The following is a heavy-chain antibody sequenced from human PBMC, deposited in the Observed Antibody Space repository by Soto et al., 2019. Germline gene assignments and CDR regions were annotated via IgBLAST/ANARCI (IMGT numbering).Heavy chain of an antibody. J-gene: IGHJ4*02. CDR3: ASSGWGASGTPYLDF. V-gene: IGHV3-48*03. CDR1: GVTFKTSE. Sequence: EVQVVESGGGLAQPGGSRRLSCAASGVTFKTSEVHWVRQAPGKGLEWLSFIRASDNSIYYADSVEGRFTISGDNAKNSVSLQMNSLTVEDTAIYYCASSGWGASGTPYLDFWGQGTLVTVSS. CDR2: IRASDNSI. D-gene: IGHD1-1*01.